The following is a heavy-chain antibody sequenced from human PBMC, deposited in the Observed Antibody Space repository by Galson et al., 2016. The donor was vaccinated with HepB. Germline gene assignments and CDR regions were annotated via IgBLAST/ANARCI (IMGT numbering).Heavy chain of an antibody. J-gene: IGHJ3*02. V-gene: IGHV4-31*03. CDR1: GGSISSGGYY. Sequence: TLSLTCTVSGGSISSGGYYWNWLRQFPGKGLQWIGCIHPSGITYHNPSLQSRVSMSLDTSKSQFSLNLSSVTAADTAVYYCARENYYGSGKLGALDIWGQGTMVTVSA. D-gene: IGHD3-10*01. CDR2: IHPSGIT. CDR3: ARENYYGSGKLGALDI.